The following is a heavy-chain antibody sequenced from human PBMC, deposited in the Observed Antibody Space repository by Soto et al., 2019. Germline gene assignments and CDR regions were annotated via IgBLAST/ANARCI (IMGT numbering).Heavy chain of an antibody. J-gene: IGHJ4*02. CDR1: GLTFNNYY. CDR3: AGTDDSNTFDY. V-gene: IGHV3-21*01. D-gene: IGHD4-4*01. Sequence: EVQLVESGGGLVKPGGSLRLSCAGSGLTFNNYYMNWVRQAPGKGLEWVSSITSSGSFIYYADSVKGRFTISRDNARNSLSLQMNSLRADDTAVYYCAGTDDSNTFDYWGQGTLVTVSS. CDR2: ITSSGSFI.